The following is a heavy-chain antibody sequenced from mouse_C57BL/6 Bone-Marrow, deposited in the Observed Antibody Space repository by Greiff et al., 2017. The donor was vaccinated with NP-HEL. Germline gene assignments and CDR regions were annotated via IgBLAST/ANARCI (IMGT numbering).Heavy chain of an antibody. J-gene: IGHJ3*01. CDR1: GYTFTSYW. CDR2: IDPSDSYT. Sequence: QVQLQQPGAELVKPGASVKLSCKASGYTFTSYWMQWVKQRPGQGLEWIGEIDPSDSYTNYNQKFKGKATLTVDTSASTAYMQLSSLPSEDSAVYYCARWGWSFAYWGQGTLVTVSA. V-gene: IGHV1-50*01. D-gene: IGHD2-3*01. CDR3: ARWGWSFAY.